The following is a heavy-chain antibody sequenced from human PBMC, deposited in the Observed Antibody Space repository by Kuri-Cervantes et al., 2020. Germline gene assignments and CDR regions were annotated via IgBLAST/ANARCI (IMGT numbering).Heavy chain of an antibody. Sequence: LSLTCAASGFTVSSNYMSWVRQAPGKGLEWVSVIYSGGSTYYADSVKGRFTISRDNSMNTLYLQMNSLRAEDTAVYYCTRSSGSSRSQYCFDYWGQGHLDPVSS. D-gene: IGHD1-26*01. CDR1: GFTVSSNY. CDR2: IYSGGST. V-gene: IGHV3-66*01. J-gene: IGHJ4*02. CDR3: TRSSGSSRSQYCFDY.